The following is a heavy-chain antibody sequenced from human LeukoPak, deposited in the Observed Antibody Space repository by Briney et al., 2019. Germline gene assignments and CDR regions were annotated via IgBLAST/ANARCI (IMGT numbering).Heavy chain of an antibody. D-gene: IGHD6-13*01. CDR3: ARGLRSSWYHRVLYWFDP. Sequence: SETLSLTCAVYGGSFSGYYWSWIRQPPGKGLEWLGEINHSGSTNYNPSLKSRVTISVDTSKNQFSLKLSSVTAADTAVYYCARGLRSSWYHRVLYWFDPWGQGTLVTVSS. CDR1: GGSFSGYY. J-gene: IGHJ5*02. V-gene: IGHV4-34*01. CDR2: INHSGST.